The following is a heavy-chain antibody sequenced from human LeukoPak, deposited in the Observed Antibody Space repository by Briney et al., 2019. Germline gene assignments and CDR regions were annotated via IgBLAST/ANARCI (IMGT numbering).Heavy chain of an antibody. D-gene: IGHD2-15*01. V-gene: IGHV7-4-1*02. CDR3: ARAQPPVVVASHFDY. Sequence: ASVKVSCKASGYTFTSYAMNWVRQAPGQGLEWMGWINTNIGNPTYAQGFTGRFVFSLDTSVSTAYLQISSLKAEDTAVYYCARAQPPVVVASHFDYWGQGTLVTVSS. J-gene: IGHJ4*02. CDR2: INTNIGNP. CDR1: GYTFTSYA.